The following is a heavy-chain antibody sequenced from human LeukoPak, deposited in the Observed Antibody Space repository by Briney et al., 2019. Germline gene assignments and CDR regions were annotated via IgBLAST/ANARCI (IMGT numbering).Heavy chain of an antibody. Sequence: GGSLRLSCAASGFTFSNARMNWVRKPQGKGLEWVGRIKTKTDDGATDYSAPVKARFTISRDDSKTTLYLQMNGLKTEDTAIYYCTTYVGATAYWGQGTLVTVSS. CDR3: TTYVGATAY. J-gene: IGHJ4*02. V-gene: IGHV3-15*01. CDR1: GFTFSNAR. D-gene: IGHD1-26*01. CDR2: IKTKTDDGAT.